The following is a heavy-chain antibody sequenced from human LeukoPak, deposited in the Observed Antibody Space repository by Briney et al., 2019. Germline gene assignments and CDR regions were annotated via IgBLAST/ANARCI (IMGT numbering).Heavy chain of an antibody. CDR1: GFTFSSYA. Sequence: GGSLRLSCAASGFTFSSYAMIWVRQAPGKGLEWVSAISCSGGSTYYADSVKGRFTISRDHSKNTLYLQMNSLRAEETAVYYCAKDFYYYDSSGYLDYWGQGTLVTVSS. D-gene: IGHD3-22*01. J-gene: IGHJ4*02. CDR3: AKDFYYYDSSGYLDY. V-gene: IGHV3-23*01. CDR2: ISCSGGST.